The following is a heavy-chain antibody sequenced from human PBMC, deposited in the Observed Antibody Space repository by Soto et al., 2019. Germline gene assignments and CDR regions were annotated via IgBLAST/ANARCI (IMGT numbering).Heavy chain of an antibody. CDR3: ARDHCTTTSCYTVWFDP. V-gene: IGHV3-74*01. J-gene: IGHJ5*02. Sequence: PGWSLRLSCAASGFTFSSYWMHWVRQAPGKGLVWVSRIDSDGDSTTYAASVKGRFTISRDNAENTLYLQMNSLRAEDTAVYYCARDHCTTTSCYTVWFDPWGQGTPVTVPQ. CDR2: IDSDGDST. CDR1: GFTFSSYW. D-gene: IGHD2-2*02.